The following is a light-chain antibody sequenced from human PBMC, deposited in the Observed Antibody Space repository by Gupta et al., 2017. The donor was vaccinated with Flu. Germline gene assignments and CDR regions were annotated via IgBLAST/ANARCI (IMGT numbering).Light chain of an antibody. V-gene: IGKV1-12*01. J-gene: IGKJ1*01. CDR2: SVS. CDR1: QGISYY. CDR3: QQANTFPRT. Sequence: DIQMTQSTSSVSASVGDRVTITCRASQGISYYLAWYQQKPGKAPELLIYSVSNRLSGVPSRFTGSWSGTDFTLTISSLQPEDFGTYYCQQANTFPRTFGQGTKVEIK.